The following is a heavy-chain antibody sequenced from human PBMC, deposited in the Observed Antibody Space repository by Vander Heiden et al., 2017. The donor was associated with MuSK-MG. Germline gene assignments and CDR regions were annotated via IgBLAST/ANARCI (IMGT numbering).Heavy chain of an antibody. V-gene: IGHV4-34*01. J-gene: IGHJ4*02. CDR3: ARMKGYDYGDFFEY. D-gene: IGHD4-17*01. CDR1: GGSFSGYP. CDR2: INQSGST. Sequence: QVQLQQWGAGLLKPSETLSLTCAVYGGSFSGYPWNWIRQPPGKGLEWMGEINQSGSTNYNPSLKSRVTISVDTSKNQFSLKLRSLTAADTAVYYCARMKGYDYGDFFEYWGQGTLVTVSS.